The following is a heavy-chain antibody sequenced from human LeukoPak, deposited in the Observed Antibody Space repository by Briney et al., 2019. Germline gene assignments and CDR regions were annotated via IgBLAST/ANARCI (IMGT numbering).Heavy chain of an antibody. CDR3: AREWNYVTFGNWYFDL. CDR2: ISAYNGNT. J-gene: IGHJ2*01. V-gene: IGHV1-18*01. CDR1: GYTFTSYG. D-gene: IGHD3-16*01. Sequence: ASVKVSCKASGYTFTSYGISWVRQAPGQGLEWVGWISAYNGNTNYAQKLQGRVTMTTDTSTCTAYMELRSLRSDDTAVYYCAREWNYVTFGNWYFDLWGRGTLVTISS.